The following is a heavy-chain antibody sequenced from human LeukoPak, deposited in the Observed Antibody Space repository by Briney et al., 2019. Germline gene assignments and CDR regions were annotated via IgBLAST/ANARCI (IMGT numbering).Heavy chain of an antibody. CDR3: AKDRGYDFSYGLDV. J-gene: IGHJ6*02. Sequence: GGSLRLSCAASGFTFDEYTMHWVRQAPGKGLEWVSLVSWDGGKTYYADSVKGRFTISRDNSKNSLYLQMNSLRAEDTAVFYCAKDRGYDFSYGLDVWGQGTTVTVSS. CDR1: GFTFDEYT. CDR2: VSWDGGKT. D-gene: IGHD3/OR15-3a*01. V-gene: IGHV3-43*01.